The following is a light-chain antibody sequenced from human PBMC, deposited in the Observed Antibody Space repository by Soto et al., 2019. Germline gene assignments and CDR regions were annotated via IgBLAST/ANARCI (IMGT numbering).Light chain of an antibody. CDR3: AAWDDSLNGLVL. Sequence: QSVLTQPPSASGTPGQRVTISCSGSSSNIGSNTVNWYQQLPGTAPKLLIYSNNQRPSGVPDRFSGSKSGTSASLAISGLQSDDEADYYCAAWDDSLNGLVLFGGGTKVTVL. CDR2: SNN. V-gene: IGLV1-44*01. CDR1: SSNIGSNT. J-gene: IGLJ2*01.